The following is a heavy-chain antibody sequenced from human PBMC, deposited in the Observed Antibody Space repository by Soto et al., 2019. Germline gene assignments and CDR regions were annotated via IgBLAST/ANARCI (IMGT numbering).Heavy chain of an antibody. CDR2: LGGSGGST. D-gene: IGHD2-15*01. J-gene: IGHJ4*02. V-gene: IGHV3-23*01. CDR1: EFTFSSYA. Sequence: PGGSLRLSCAASEFTFSSYAMGWVRQAPGKGLEWVSTLGGSGGSTHYADSVKGRFTISRDDSKNTLYLQMNSLRAEDTAVYYCVREVYCTSGSCDLFDYWGQGTPVTVSS. CDR3: VREVYCTSGSCDLFDY.